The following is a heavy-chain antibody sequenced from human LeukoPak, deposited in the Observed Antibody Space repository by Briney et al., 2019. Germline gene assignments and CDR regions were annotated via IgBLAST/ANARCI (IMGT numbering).Heavy chain of an antibody. J-gene: IGHJ5*02. CDR1: GGSISSYY. D-gene: IGHD4-17*01. V-gene: IGHV4-59*08. Sequence: PSETLSLTCTVSGGSISSYYWSWIRQPPGKGLEWIGYIYYSGSTNYNPSLKSRVTISVDTSKNQFSLKLSPVTAADTAVYYCARHPHSTVTTDWFDPWGQGTLVTVSS. CDR3: ARHPHSTVTTDWFDP. CDR2: IYYSGST.